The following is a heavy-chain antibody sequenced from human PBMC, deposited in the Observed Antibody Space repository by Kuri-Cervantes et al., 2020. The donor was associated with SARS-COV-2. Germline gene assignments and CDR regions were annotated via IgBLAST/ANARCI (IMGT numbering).Heavy chain of an antibody. V-gene: IGHV3-73*01. J-gene: IGHJ4*02. Sequence: GGSLRLSCAASGFTFSTYAMRWVRHPPGKGLEWVGRVRGKANNYATAYAASVKGRFTISRDDSKNMAYLQMNSLKTEDTAVYYCTTLIDYWGQGALVTVSS. CDR2: VRGKANNYAT. CDR1: GFTFSTYA. CDR3: TTLIDY.